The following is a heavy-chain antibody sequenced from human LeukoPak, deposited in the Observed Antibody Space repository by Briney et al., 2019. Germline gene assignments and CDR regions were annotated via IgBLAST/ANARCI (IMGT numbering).Heavy chain of an antibody. Sequence: PSQTLSLTCTVSGGSISSGSYFWSWIRQPAGKGLEWIGRIYTNGIPNYSPSLKSRITISLDTSKNQFFLKMNSVTAADTALYYCARGSSYYMDVWGKGTTVTVSS. D-gene: IGHD3-10*01. J-gene: IGHJ6*03. CDR3: ARGSSYYMDV. CDR2: IYTNGIP. CDR1: GGSISSGSYF. V-gene: IGHV4-61*02.